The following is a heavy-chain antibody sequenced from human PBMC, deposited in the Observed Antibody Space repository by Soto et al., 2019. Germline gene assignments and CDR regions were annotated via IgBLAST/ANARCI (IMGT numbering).Heavy chain of an antibody. D-gene: IGHD2-2*01. CDR2: IYHDGST. V-gene: IGHV4-30-2*01. CDR1: GASISSNVYS. Sequence: SETLSLTCAVSGASISSNVYSWSWIRQPPGKGLEWIGYIYHDGSTHYKPSLKSRVTMSADRSENQFSLNLRSVTAADTAVYYCASYCSGASCYERNAFDVWGQGTMVTVSS. CDR3: ASYCSGASCYERNAFDV. J-gene: IGHJ3*01.